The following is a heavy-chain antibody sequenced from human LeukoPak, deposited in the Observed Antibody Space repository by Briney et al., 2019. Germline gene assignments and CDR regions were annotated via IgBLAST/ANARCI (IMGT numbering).Heavy chain of an antibody. CDR3: ARGGEAIFGVVIIPFWFDP. D-gene: IGHD3-3*01. J-gene: IGHJ5*02. CDR2: IYYSGST. Sequence: SETLSLTCTVSGGSISSYYWSWIRQPPGKGLEWIGYIYYSGSTNYNPSLKSRVTMSVDTSKNQFSLKLSSVTAADTAVYYCARGGEAIFGVVIIPFWFDPWGQGTLVTVSS. V-gene: IGHV4-59*08. CDR1: GGSISSYY.